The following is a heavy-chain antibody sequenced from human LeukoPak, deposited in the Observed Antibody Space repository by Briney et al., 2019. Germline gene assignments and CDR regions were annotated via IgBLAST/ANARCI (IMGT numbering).Heavy chain of an antibody. CDR1: GFTFSSYA. CDR2: ISYDGSNK. Sequence: GRSLRLSCAASGFTFSSYAMHWVRQAPGKGLEWVAVISYDGSNKYYADSVKDRFTISRDNSKNTLYLQMNSLRAEDTAVYYCAREGKMATYDYWGQGTLVTVSS. D-gene: IGHD5-24*01. J-gene: IGHJ4*02. CDR3: AREGKMATYDY. V-gene: IGHV3-30-3*01.